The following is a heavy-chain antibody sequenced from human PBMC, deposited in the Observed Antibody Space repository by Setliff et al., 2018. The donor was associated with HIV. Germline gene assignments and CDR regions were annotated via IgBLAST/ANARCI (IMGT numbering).Heavy chain of an antibody. J-gene: IGHJ4*01. V-gene: IGHV1-69-2*01. CDR2: IDPEDEKT. CDR3: AALAAAHPFDY. D-gene: IGHD6-13*01. CDR1: GFTFTDHF. Sequence: ASVKVSCKVSGFTFTDHFIHWVRRAPGKGLEWMGLIDPEDEKTIYAEKFQGRVTITADTSTNLVYMDLSGLRSEDTAIYYCAALAAAHPFDYWGQGTLVTVSS.